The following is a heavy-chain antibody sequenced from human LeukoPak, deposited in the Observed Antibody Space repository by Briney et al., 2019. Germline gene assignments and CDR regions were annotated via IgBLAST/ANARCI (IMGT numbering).Heavy chain of an antibody. Sequence: GGSLRLSCAASGFTFTRYWMAWARQAPGKGLEWVANIKQDGSEQYHVDSVRGRFTMSRDNARSSLSLQMDSLRAEDTAVYYCARVSRSGYYGEYWGQGTPVTVSS. CDR3: ARVSRSGYYGEY. J-gene: IGHJ4*02. CDR2: IKQDGSEQ. D-gene: IGHD3-3*01. CDR1: GFTFTRYW. V-gene: IGHV3-7*01.